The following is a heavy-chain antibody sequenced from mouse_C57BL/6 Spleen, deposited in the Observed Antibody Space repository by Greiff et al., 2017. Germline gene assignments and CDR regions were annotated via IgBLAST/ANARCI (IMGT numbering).Heavy chain of an antibody. D-gene: IGHD1-1*01. CDR1: GYTFTSYW. CDR2: IHPNSGST. Sequence: QVQLQQPGAELVKPGASVKLSCKASGYTFTSYWMHWVKQRPGQGLEWIGMIHPNSGSTNYNEKFKSKATLTVDKSSSTAYMQLSSLTSEDSAVYYCARQFITTVVANHYFDYWGQGTTLTVSS. CDR3: ARQFITTVVANHYFDY. V-gene: IGHV1-64*01. J-gene: IGHJ2*01.